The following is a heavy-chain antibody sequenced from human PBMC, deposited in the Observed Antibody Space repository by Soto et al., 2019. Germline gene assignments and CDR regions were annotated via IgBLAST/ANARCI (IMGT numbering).Heavy chain of an antibody. D-gene: IGHD4-17*01. CDR3: ARAQGSYGDYISYWYFDL. CDR1: GYTFTSYG. V-gene: IGHV1-18*01. J-gene: IGHJ2*01. CDR2: ISAYNGNT. Sequence: GQLVQSGAEVKKPGASVKVYCKASGYTFTSYGITWVRQAPGQGLEWMGWISAYNGNTNYAQKLQGRVTMTTDTSTSTAYMELRSLRSDDTAVYYCARAQGSYGDYISYWYFDLWCRGTLVTVSS.